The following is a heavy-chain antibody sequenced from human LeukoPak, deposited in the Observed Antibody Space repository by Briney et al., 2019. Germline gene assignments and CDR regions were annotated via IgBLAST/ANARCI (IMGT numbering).Heavy chain of an antibody. Sequence: PGGSLRLSCETSGFTFTISAMSWVSQAPGKGLEWVSAIGGSGGITYYADSVKGRFTISRDNSRNVVYMQMNSLRPEDTATYYCAKSGLWVDSSCYFGDLNHYYYMDVWGRGTTVTVSS. D-gene: IGHD3-22*01. V-gene: IGHV3-23*01. CDR3: AKSGLWVDSSCYFGDLNHYYYMDV. CDR1: GFTFTISA. CDR2: IGGSGGIT. J-gene: IGHJ6*03.